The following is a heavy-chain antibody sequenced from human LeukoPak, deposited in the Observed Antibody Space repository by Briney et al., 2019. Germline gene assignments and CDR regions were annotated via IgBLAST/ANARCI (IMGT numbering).Heavy chain of an antibody. CDR2: IYFSGST. Sequence: SETLSLTCTVSGGSISSSSYSWGWIRQPPGKGLEWIGSIYFSGSTYYNPSLKSRVTISVDTSKNQFSLKLSSVTAADTAVYYCAGKRMTIENWFDPWGQGTLVTVSS. CDR1: GGSISSSSYS. V-gene: IGHV4-39*01. CDR3: AGKRMTIENWFDP. J-gene: IGHJ5*02. D-gene: IGHD4/OR15-4a*01.